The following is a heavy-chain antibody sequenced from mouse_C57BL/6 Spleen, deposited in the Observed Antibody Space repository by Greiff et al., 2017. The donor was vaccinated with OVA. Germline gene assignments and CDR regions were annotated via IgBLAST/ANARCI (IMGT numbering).Heavy chain of an antibody. D-gene: IGHD1-1*01. CDR3: ARPGGSSGGFAY. CDR1: GYAFSSYW. V-gene: IGHV1-80*01. CDR2: IYPGDGDT. J-gene: IGHJ3*01. Sequence: QVQLKESGAELVKPGASVKIPCKASGYAFSSYWMNWVKQRPGKGLEWIGQIYPGDGDTNHNGKFKGKATLTADKSSSTAYMQLSSLTSEDSSVYFCARPGGSSGGFAYWGQGTLVTVSA.